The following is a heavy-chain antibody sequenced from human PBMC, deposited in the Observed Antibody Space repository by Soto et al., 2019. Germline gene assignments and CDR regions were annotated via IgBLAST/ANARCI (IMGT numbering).Heavy chain of an antibody. CDR3: ARTAAYYYGSGSYSHFDY. CDR2: IYHSGST. D-gene: IGHD3-10*01. Sequence: QLQLQESGSGLVKPSQTLSLTCAVSGGSISSGGYSWSWIRQPPGKGLEWIGYIYHSGSTYYNPSLKSRVTISVDRSKNQFSLKLSSVTAADTAVYYCARTAAYYYGSGSYSHFDYLGQGTLVTVSS. CDR1: GGSISSGGYS. J-gene: IGHJ4*02. V-gene: IGHV4-30-2*01.